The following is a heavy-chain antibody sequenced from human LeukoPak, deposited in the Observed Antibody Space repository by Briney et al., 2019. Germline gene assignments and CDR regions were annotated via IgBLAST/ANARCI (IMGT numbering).Heavy chain of an antibody. J-gene: IGHJ4*02. CDR3: ARSRGHYDFWSGYHPFDY. CDR2: IYTSGST. V-gene: IGHV4-4*07. D-gene: IGHD3-3*01. CDR1: GGSISSYY. Sequence: KPSETLSLTCTVSGGSISSYYWSWIRQPAGKGLEWIGRIYTSGSTNYNPSLKSRVTMSVDTSKNQFSLKLSSVTAADTAVYYCARSRGHYDFWSGYHPFDYWGQGTLVTVSS.